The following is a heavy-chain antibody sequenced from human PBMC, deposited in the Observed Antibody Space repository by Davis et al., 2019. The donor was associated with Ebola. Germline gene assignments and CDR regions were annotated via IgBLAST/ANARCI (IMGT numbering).Heavy chain of an antibody. CDR1: GAPSNPYY. V-gene: IGHV4-34*01. CDR2: INQSGSA. J-gene: IGHJ5*02. Sequence: SETLSPPCHPLGAPSNPYYWNWTRKTPGKGREWIGDINQSGSANYNPSLKSRVPISIDTSTRQFSLKLSSVTAADTAVYYCARRGSSPWFDPWGQGTLVTVSS. D-gene: IGHD1-26*01. CDR3: ARRGSSPWFDP.